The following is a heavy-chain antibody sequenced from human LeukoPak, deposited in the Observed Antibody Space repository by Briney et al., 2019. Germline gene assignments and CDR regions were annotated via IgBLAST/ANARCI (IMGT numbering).Heavy chain of an antibody. CDR2: IYYSGST. J-gene: IGHJ5*02. D-gene: IGHD3-10*01. CDR1: GGSISSGGYY. CDR3: ARMVRGVIIRPRNWFDP. Sequence: PSQTLSLTCTVSGGSISSGGYYWSWIRQHPGKGLEWIGYIYYSGSTYYNPSPKSRVTISVDTSKNQFSLKLSSVTAADTAVYYCARMVRGVIIRPRNWFDPWGQGTLVTVSS. V-gene: IGHV4-31*03.